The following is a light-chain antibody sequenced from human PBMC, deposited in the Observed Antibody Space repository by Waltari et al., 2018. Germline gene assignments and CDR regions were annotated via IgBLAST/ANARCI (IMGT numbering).Light chain of an antibody. V-gene: IGLV6-57*03. J-gene: IGLJ2*01. Sequence: NFILTQPHSVSESPGKTVTITCTRSSGSIASDDVQWFHQRPGSAPTTIIYENNLRPSGVPNRFSGSIDTSSNSASLTISGLRTEDEADYHRHSYDNTNEVFGGGTTLTVL. CDR3: HSYDNTNEV. CDR1: SGSIASDD. CDR2: ENN.